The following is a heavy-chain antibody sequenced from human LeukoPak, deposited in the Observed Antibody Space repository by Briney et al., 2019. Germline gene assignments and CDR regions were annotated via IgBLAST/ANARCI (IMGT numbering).Heavy chain of an antibody. Sequence: GGSLRLSCAASGFTFSNYAMTWVRQAPGKGLVWVSRINSDGSSTSYADSVKGRFTISRDNAKNTLYLQMNSLRAEDTAVYYCAKDYGYYSSYYYGMDVWGQGTTVTVSS. CDR1: GFTFSNYA. D-gene: IGHD4-11*01. CDR3: AKDYGYYSSYYYGMDV. V-gene: IGHV3-74*01. CDR2: INSDGSST. J-gene: IGHJ6*02.